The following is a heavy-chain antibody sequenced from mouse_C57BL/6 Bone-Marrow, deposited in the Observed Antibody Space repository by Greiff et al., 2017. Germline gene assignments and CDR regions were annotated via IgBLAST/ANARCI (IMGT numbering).Heavy chain of an antibody. CDR2: INSDGGST. D-gene: IGHD4-1*01. Sequence: EVHLVESGGGLVQPGESLKLSCESTEYEFPSHDMSWVRQTPEKRLELVAAINSDGGSTYYPDTMERRFIISRDNTKKTLYLQMSRLRSEDTALYYCARHAGAGYFDVWGTGTTVTVSS. J-gene: IGHJ1*03. CDR3: ARHAGAGYFDV. CDR1: EYEFPSHD. V-gene: IGHV5-2*01.